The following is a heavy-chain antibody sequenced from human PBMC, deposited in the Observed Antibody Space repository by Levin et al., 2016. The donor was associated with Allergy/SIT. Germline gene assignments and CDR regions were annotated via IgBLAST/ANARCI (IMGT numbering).Heavy chain of an antibody. Sequence: WIRQPPGKGLEWVSSISSSSSYIYYADSVKGRFTISRDNAKNSLYLQMNSLRAEDTAVYYCARADRYCSSTSCLNFDYWGQGTLVTVSS. CDR2: ISSSSSYI. CDR3: ARADRYCSSTSCLNFDY. D-gene: IGHD2-2*01. J-gene: IGHJ4*02. V-gene: IGHV3-21*01.